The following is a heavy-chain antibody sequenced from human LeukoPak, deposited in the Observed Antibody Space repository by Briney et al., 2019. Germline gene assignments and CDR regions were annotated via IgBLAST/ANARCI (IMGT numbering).Heavy chain of an antibody. J-gene: IGHJ6*03. CDR1: GYTFTGYY. V-gene: IGHV1-2*02. CDR3: ANLEYCSGGSCYYYYMDV. D-gene: IGHD2-15*01. Sequence: ASVNVSCKASGYTFTGYYMHWVRQAPGQGLEWMGWSNPNSGGTNYAQKFQGRVTMTRDTSISTAYMELSRLRSDDTAVYYCANLEYCSGGSCYYYYMDVWGKGTTVTVSS. CDR2: SNPNSGGT.